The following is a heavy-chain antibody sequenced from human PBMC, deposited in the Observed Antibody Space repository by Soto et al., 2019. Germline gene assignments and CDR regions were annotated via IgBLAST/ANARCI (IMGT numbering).Heavy chain of an antibody. CDR3: DRAYYGEADFDY. D-gene: IGHD4-17*01. J-gene: IGHJ4*02. CDR1: GAPINSYY. CDR2: IYYSGRT. Sequence: PSETLSLTCTVSGAPINSYYWSWIRQPPGKGLEWIGYIYYSGRTTYNPSLKSRVTISADTSKNQFSLKLNSVTAADTAVYYCDRAYYGEADFDYWGQXTLVTVSP. V-gene: IGHV4-59*08.